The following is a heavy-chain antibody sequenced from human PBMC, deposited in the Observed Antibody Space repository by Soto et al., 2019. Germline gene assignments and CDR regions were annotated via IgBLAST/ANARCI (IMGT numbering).Heavy chain of an antibody. D-gene: IGHD3-10*01. Sequence: GGSLRLSCAASGFTVSSNYMNWVRQAPGKGLEWVSLIYSGGSTYYADSVKGRFTISRDNAKNALYVQMNSLRAEDTAVYYCARDTSPVDYVAGIYYDALDVRGPGTMVTVSS. CDR1: GFTVSSNY. CDR2: IYSGGST. CDR3: ARDTSPVDYVAGIYYDALDV. J-gene: IGHJ3*01. V-gene: IGHV3-66*01.